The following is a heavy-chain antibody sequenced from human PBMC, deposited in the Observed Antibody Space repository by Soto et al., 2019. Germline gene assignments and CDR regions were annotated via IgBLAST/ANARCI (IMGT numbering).Heavy chain of an antibody. D-gene: IGHD3-10*01. CDR1: GGSISSYY. V-gene: IGHV4-59*12. CDR2: IYYSGST. CDR3: ASYGSGSSPRFDP. Sequence: QVQLQESGPGLVKPSETLSLTCTVSGGSISSYYWSWIRQPPGKGLEWIGYIYYSGSTNYNPSLKRRATPSVDTSQNQFPRKLSSVTAADTAVYYCASYGSGSSPRFDPWGQGTLVTVSS. J-gene: IGHJ5*02.